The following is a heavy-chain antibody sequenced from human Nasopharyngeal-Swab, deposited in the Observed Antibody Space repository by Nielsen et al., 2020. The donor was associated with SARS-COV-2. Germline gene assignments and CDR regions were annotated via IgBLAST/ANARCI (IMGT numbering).Heavy chain of an antibody. CDR3: ARVVPRGAFDI. D-gene: IGHD2-2*01. J-gene: IGHJ3*02. Sequence: ASVKVSCKACGGTFSSYAISWVRQAPGQGLEWMGWISAYNGNTNYAQNLQGRVTMTTDTSTSTAYMELRSLRSDDTAVYYCARVVPRGAFDIWGQGTMVTVSS. V-gene: IGHV1-18*01. CDR2: ISAYNGNT. CDR1: GGTFSSYA.